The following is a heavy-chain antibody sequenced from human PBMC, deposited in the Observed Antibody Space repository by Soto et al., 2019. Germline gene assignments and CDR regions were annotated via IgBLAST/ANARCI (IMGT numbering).Heavy chain of an antibody. CDR1: DGSIRSRGCS. V-gene: IGHV4-30-2*01. CDR3: ARVYYDYVWGSYGYPYYFYGMEF. J-gene: IGHJ6*02. Sequence: WGVSDGSIRSRGCSRSWIRKQPGKGLEWIGYIYHSGSTYYNPSLKSRVTISVDRSKNQFSLKLSSVTAADTAVYYCARVYYDYVWGSYGYPYYFYGMEFWGQGTTVTVSS. CDR2: IYHSGST. D-gene: IGHD3-16*01.